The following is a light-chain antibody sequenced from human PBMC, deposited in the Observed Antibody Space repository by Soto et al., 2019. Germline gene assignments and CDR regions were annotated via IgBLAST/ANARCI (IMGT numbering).Light chain of an antibody. Sequence: ETVLTQSPGTLSLSPGERATLSCRTSQTIRSNYLAWYRQTTGQAPRLLIYVASNRATGIADRFSGSGSGTDFTSIIRRLEPEDLELYYCQQYGSSPWTFGQGTKVEIK. CDR3: QQYGSSPWT. CDR1: QTIRSNY. J-gene: IGKJ1*01. V-gene: IGKV3-20*01. CDR2: VAS.